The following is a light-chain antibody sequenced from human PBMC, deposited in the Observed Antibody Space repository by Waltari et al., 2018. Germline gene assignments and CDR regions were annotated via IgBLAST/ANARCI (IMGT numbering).Light chain of an antibody. V-gene: IGLV1-40*01. CDR1: SSNIWAGYD. Sequence: QSILTQPPSVSGAPGQRVTIPCTGSSSNIWAGYDVHWYQQLPGTAHRLLIYGNSNRPSGVPDRFSGSKSGTSASLDITGLQAEDEADYYCQSYDNSLSGSGVFGGGTKLTVL. CDR2: GNS. CDR3: QSYDNSLSGSGV. J-gene: IGLJ3*02.